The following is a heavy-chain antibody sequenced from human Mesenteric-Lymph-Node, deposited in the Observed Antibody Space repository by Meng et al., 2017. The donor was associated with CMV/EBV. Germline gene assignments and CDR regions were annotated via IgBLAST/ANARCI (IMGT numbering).Heavy chain of an antibody. D-gene: IGHD6-13*01. CDR2: INHSGST. Sequence: LSLTCAVYGGSFSGYYWSWIRQPPGKGLEWIGEINHSGSTNYNPSLKSRVTISVDTSKNQFSLKLSSVTAADTAVYYCARGIAAAGTGGTNWFDPWGQGTLVTVSS. V-gene: IGHV4-34*01. CDR3: ARGIAAAGTGGTNWFDP. CDR1: GGSFSGYY. J-gene: IGHJ5*02.